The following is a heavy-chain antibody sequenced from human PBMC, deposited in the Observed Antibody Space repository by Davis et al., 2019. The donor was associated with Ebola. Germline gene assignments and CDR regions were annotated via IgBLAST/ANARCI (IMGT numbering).Heavy chain of an antibody. J-gene: IGHJ6*02. V-gene: IGHV3-48*03. Sequence: GGPLRLSCAASGFTFSSYEMNWVRQAPGKGLEWVSYISSSGSTIYYADSVKGRFTISRDNAKNSLYLQMNSLRAEDTAVYYCARDRIVVVTASKYYYYGMDVWGQGTTVTVSS. CDR1: GFTFSSYE. CDR2: ISSSGSTI. D-gene: IGHD2-21*02. CDR3: ARDRIVVVTASKYYYYGMDV.